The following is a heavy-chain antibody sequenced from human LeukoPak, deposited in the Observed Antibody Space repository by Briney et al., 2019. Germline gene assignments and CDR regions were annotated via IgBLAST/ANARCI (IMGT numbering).Heavy chain of an antibody. Sequence: PGGSLRLSCAASGFTFSSYAMSWVRQAPGKGLEWVSAISVSGGSTYYADSVKGRFTISRDNSKNTLYLQMNSLRAEDTAVYYCAKEDYYGSGSYYYYYGMDVWGQGTTVTVSS. J-gene: IGHJ6*02. V-gene: IGHV3-23*01. D-gene: IGHD3-10*01. CDR3: AKEDYYGSGSYYYYYGMDV. CDR1: GFTFSSYA. CDR2: ISVSGGST.